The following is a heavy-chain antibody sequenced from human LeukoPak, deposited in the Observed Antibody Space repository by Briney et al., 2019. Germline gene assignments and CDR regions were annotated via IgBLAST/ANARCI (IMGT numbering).Heavy chain of an antibody. CDR3: AKDRHPLRDGSVYYFDY. Sequence: PGGSLRLSCAASGFTFSSYGMHWVRQAPGKGLEWVAFIRYDGSNKYYADSVKGRFTISRDNSKNTLYLQMNSLRAEDTAVYYCAKDRHPLRDGSVYYFDYWGQGTLVTVSS. J-gene: IGHJ4*02. V-gene: IGHV3-30*02. CDR1: GFTFSSYG. CDR2: IRYDGSNK. D-gene: IGHD5-24*01.